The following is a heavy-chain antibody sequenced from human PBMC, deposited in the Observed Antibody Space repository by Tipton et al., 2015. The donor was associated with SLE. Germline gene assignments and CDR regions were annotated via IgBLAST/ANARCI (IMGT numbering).Heavy chain of an antibody. V-gene: IGHV4-38-2*02. Sequence: TLSLTCTVSGYSISNGFHWAWLRQPPGKGLEWIGSIHHSGSTYYNPSLKSRVTISVDTSKNQFSLKLSSVTAADPAVYYCARAPGIAAAGFDHWGQGTLVTVSS. CDR1: GYSISNGFH. CDR3: ARAPGIAAAGFDH. D-gene: IGHD6-13*01. J-gene: IGHJ4*02. CDR2: IHHSGST.